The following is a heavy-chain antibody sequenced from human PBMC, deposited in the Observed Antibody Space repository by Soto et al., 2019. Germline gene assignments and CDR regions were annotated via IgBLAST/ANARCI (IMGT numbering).Heavy chain of an antibody. CDR2: INPNSGGT. D-gene: IGHD1-26*01. Sequence: GASVNVSCKASGYTFTGYYMHWVRQAPGQGLEWMGWINPNSGGTNYAQKFQGWVTMTRDTSISTAYMELSRLRSDDTAVYYCARDSSMGSFNAFDIWGQGTMVTVSS. J-gene: IGHJ3*02. CDR1: GYTFTGYY. V-gene: IGHV1-2*04. CDR3: ARDSSMGSFNAFDI.